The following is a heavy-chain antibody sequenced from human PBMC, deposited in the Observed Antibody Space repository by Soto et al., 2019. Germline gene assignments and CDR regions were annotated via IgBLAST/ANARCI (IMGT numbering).Heavy chain of an antibody. V-gene: IGHV3-21*01. J-gene: IGHJ4*02. D-gene: IGHD1-26*01. CDR1: GGSVSSGSYY. CDR2: ISSSSSYI. Sequence: VQLQESGPGLVKPSETLSLTCTVSGGSVSSGSYYWSWIRQPPGKGLEWVSSISSSSSYIYYADSVKGRFTISRDNAKNSLYLQMNSLRAEDTAVYYCARRIVGAAFDYWGQGTLVTVSS. CDR3: ARRIVGAAFDY.